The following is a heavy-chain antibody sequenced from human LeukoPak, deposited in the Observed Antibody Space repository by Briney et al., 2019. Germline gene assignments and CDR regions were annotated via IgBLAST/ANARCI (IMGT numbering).Heavy chain of an antibody. CDR2: ISSSGSTI. J-gene: IGHJ4*02. D-gene: IGHD2-2*02. CDR3: ARPIYISHDY. CDR1: GFTFSSYE. V-gene: IGHV3-48*03. Sequence: GGSLRLSRAASGFTFSSYEMNWFRQAPGKGLEWVSYISSSGSTIYYADSVKGRYTFPTANAKISLDRQMSSVRAEDKAVYYCARPIYISHDYWGQGTLVTVTS.